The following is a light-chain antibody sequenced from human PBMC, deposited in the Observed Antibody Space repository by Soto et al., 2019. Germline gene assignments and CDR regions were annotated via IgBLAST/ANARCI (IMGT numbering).Light chain of an antibody. J-gene: IGKJ1*01. CDR3: QHYNFYAKP. CDR2: HAS. V-gene: IGKV1-5*01. CDR1: QSISSW. Sequence: DIRMTLSLSTLSVSISDRVSLTCRASQSISSWLSWYQQKPGEAPKLLICHASSFEIGFPSRFSGGGSETEFTLTISFLQPDDVTRYCCQHYNFYAKPFCQG.